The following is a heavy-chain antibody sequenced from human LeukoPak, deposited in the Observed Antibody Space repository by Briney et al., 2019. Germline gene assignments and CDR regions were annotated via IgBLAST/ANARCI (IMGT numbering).Heavy chain of an antibody. CDR1: GFTVNSYY. Sequence: GGSLRLSCAVSGFTVNSYYIHWVRQSPGKGLEWVSVIYTGGSKYYADSVKGRFIISRDNPKNTVSLQLNSLRDDDTAVYYCASLGPEGGDYTNTWAGDFWGQGTLITVSS. J-gene: IGHJ4*02. D-gene: IGHD3-3*01. V-gene: IGHV3-66*01. CDR3: ASLGPEGGDYTNTWAGDF. CDR2: IYTGGSK.